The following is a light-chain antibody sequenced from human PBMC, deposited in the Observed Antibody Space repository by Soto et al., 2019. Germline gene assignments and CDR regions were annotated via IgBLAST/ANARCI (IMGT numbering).Light chain of an antibody. CDR2: GAS. V-gene: IGKV3-11*01. Sequence: EFVLTQSPATLSLSPGERASLSCRASQSVSTYLAWYQQKPGQAPRLLIYGASNRATGIPARFSGSGSGTDFTLTISSLEPVYFAVYYCQQRSNWPITFCQGPRLEIK. CDR1: QSVSTY. CDR3: QQRSNWPIT. J-gene: IGKJ5*01.